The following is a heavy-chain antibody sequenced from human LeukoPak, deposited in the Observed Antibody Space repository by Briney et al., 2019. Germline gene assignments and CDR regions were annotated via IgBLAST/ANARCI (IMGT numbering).Heavy chain of an antibody. Sequence: SETLSLTRTVSGASISSYYWSWIRQPAGKGLEWIVRIYTSGSTNYNPSLKSRVTMSADTSKNQFSLKLSSVTAADTAVYFCASGAVVDAFDIWGQGTMVTVSS. J-gene: IGHJ3*02. V-gene: IGHV4-4*07. CDR3: ASGAVVDAFDI. D-gene: IGHD4-23*01. CDR2: IYTSGST. CDR1: GASISSYY.